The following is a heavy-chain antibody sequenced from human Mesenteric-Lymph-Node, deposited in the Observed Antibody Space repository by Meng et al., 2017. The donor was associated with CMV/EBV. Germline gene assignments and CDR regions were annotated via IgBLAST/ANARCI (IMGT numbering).Heavy chain of an antibody. CDR1: GGSVSSGSYY. Sequence: SETLSLTCTVSGGSVSSGSYYWSWIRQPPGKGLEWIGYIYYSGSTNYNPSLKSRVTISVDTSKNQFSLKLSSVTAADTAVYYCARDLKGGYSYGYTHWGQGTLVTVSS. CDR2: IYYSGST. J-gene: IGHJ4*02. CDR3: ARDLKGGYSYGYTH. V-gene: IGHV4-61*01. D-gene: IGHD5-18*01.